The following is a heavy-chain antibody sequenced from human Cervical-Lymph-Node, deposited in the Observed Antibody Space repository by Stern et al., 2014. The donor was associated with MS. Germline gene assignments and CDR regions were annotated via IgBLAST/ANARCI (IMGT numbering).Heavy chain of an antibody. D-gene: IGHD4-17*01. V-gene: IGHV4-30-2*01. CDR3: ARSSVTTPNAFDI. J-gene: IGHJ3*02. CDR2: IYHSGST. Sequence: QLQLQESGSGLVKPSQTLSLTCAVSGGSISSGGYSWSWIRQPPGKGLEWIGYIYHSGSTYYNPSLKSRVTISVDRSKNQFSLKLSSGTAADTAVYYCARSSVTTPNAFDIWGQGTMVTVSS. CDR1: GGSISSGGYS.